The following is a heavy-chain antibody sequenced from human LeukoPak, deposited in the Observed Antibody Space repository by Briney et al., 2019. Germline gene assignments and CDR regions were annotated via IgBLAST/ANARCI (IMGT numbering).Heavy chain of an antibody. CDR1: GFTFSTYA. V-gene: IGHV3-23*01. D-gene: IGHD2-21*02. Sequence: GGSLRLSCAASGFTFSTYAMHWVRQAPGKGLEWVSTIRTGGGATNYADSVKGRFTISRDNSKSTLYLQMSSLRAEDTGTYYCSRDPNGDCLGAFDFWGQGTLVTVSS. CDR3: SRDPNGDCLGAFDF. J-gene: IGHJ3*01. CDR2: IRTGGGAT.